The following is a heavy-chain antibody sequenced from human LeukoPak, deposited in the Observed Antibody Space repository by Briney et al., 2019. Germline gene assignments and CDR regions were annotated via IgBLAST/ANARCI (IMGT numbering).Heavy chain of an antibody. Sequence: PGGSLRLSCAASGFTFRSYEMKWVRQAPGKGLEWVSYISNSGSTIYYADSVKGRFTISRDNAKNSLYLQMNSLRTEDTAVYYCARGHFEGSYYYYYMDVWGKGTTVTVSS. J-gene: IGHJ6*03. D-gene: IGHD3-10*01. CDR3: ARGHFEGSYYYYYMDV. CDR2: ISNSGSTI. V-gene: IGHV3-48*03. CDR1: GFTFRSYE.